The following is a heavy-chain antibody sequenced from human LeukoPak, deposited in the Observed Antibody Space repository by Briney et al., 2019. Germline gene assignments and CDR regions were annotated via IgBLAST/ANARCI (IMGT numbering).Heavy chain of an antibody. J-gene: IGHJ4*02. CDR2: IYSGGST. CDR3: ARAEWLFAPDY. Sequence: GGSLRLSCAASGFTVGSNYMSWVRQAPGKGLEWVSVIYSGGSTYYADSVKGRFTISRDNSKNTLYLQMNSLRAEDTAVYYCARAEWLFAPDYWGQGTLVTVSS. CDR1: GFTVGSNY. V-gene: IGHV3-66*01. D-gene: IGHD3-3*01.